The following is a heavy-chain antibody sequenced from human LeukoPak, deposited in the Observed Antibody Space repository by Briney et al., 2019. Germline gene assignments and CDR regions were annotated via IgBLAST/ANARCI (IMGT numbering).Heavy chain of an antibody. CDR1: GYTFTNYG. Sequence: GSSVNGSCKAAGYTFTNYGSSWVRQARGEGGEWMGWISDYNGKTNYAHKLQGRITMTTDTSTSAPYMELRSLRSDDTAVYYCARDQTWNSGYYYWIDYWGQGTLVTVSS. CDR2: ISDYNGKT. D-gene: IGHD3-22*01. V-gene: IGHV1-18*01. J-gene: IGHJ4*02. CDR3: ARDQTWNSGYYYWIDY.